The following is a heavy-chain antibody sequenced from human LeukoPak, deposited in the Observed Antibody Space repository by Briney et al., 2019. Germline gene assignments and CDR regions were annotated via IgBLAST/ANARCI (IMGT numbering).Heavy chain of an antibody. CDR2: ISDSGGGT. CDR3: AKRGVVIRVILVGFHKQAYFFDS. Sequence: GGSLRLSCAVSGITLSNYGMSWVRQAPGKGLEWVAGISDSGGGTNYADSVKGRFTISRDSPKNTLYLQMNSLRAEDPPVNFCAKRGVVIRVILVGFHKQAYFFDSGGQGALVTVSS. D-gene: IGHD3-22*01. J-gene: IGHJ4*02. V-gene: IGHV3-23*01. CDR1: GITLSNYG.